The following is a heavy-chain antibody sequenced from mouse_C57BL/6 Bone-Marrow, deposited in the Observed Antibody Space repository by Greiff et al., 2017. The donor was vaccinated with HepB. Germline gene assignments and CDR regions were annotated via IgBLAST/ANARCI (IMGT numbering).Heavy chain of an antibody. CDR1: GYTFTSYW. CDR3: ARWDDGYPGAMDY. J-gene: IGHJ4*01. D-gene: IGHD2-3*01. CDR2: IDPSDSYT. V-gene: IGHV1-69*01. Sequence: QVQLQQPGAELVMPGASVKLSCKASGYTFTSYWMHWVKQRPGQGLEWIGEIDPSDSYTNYNQKFQGKSILTADKSSSTAYMQLSSLTSEDSAVYYCARWDDGYPGAMDYWGQGTSVTVSS.